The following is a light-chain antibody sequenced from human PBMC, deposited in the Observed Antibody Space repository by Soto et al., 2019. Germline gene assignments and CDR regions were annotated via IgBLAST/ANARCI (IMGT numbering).Light chain of an antibody. CDR3: SSFTASTTQV. V-gene: IGLV2-14*03. Sequence: QSALTQPASVSGSPGQSITISCTGTSSDVGRYNYVSWYQQHPGKAPKLMIYDVNTRPSGVSNRFSGSKSGNTASLTISGLQAEDEADDYCSSFTASTTQVFGPGTKVTVL. J-gene: IGLJ1*01. CDR1: SSDVGRYNY. CDR2: DVN.